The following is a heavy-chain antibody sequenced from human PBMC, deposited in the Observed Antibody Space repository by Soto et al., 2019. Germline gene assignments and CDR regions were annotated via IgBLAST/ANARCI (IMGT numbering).Heavy chain of an antibody. CDR2: ISCSGGST. J-gene: IGHJ4*02. Sequence: EVQLLESGGGLVQPGGSLRLSCAASGFTFSSYAMSWVRQAPGKWLEWVSAISCSGGSTSSADSVKGRFTIARDNSKNTLYLQMTRLRAEDTALYYCAKTYYYDGSCYYFDYWGQGTLVTVSS. D-gene: IGHD3-22*01. CDR3: AKTYYYDGSCYYFDY. CDR1: GFTFSSYA. V-gene: IGHV3-23*01.